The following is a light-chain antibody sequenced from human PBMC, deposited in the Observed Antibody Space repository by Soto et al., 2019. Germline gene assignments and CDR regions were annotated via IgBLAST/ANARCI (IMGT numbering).Light chain of an antibody. CDR3: QQSYSTLSIT. CDR1: QDINDW. V-gene: IGKV1-39*01. Sequence: DIQLTQSPSSLSASVGDRVTITCRASQDINDWLAWYQQKPGNAPKFLIYDASTLQSGVPSRFSGSGSGTDFTLTISSLQPEDFATYYCQQSYSTLSITFGQGTRLEIK. J-gene: IGKJ5*01. CDR2: DAS.